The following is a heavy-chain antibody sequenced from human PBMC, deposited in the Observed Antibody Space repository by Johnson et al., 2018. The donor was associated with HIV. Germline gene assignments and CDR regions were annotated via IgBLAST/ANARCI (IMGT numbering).Heavy chain of an antibody. J-gene: IGHJ3*02. Sequence: QVQLVESGGGVVQPGRSLRLSCAASGFTFSSYGMHWVRQAPGKGLEWVAGMWYDGTTTYYADSVRGRFTISRDNSRNTVSLQMIILRHKDTAMYYCASGVTARAPLLIWGQGTMVTVSS. CDR1: GFTFSSYG. CDR2: MWYDGTTT. D-gene: IGHD6-6*01. CDR3: ASGVTARAPLLI. V-gene: IGHV3-30*19.